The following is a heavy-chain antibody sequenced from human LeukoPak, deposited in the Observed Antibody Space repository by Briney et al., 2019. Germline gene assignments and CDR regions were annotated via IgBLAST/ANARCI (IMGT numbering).Heavy chain of an antibody. CDR2: IDWDDDK. CDR3: ARVRCGGDCYPDY. Sequence: SGPALVKPTQTLTLTCTFSGFSLSTSGMRVSWIRQPPGKALVWLARIDWDDDKFYSTSLKTRLTISKDTSKNQVVLTMTIMDPVDTATYYCARVRCGGDCYPDYWGQGTLVTVSS. CDR1: GFSLSTSGMR. D-gene: IGHD2-21*02. J-gene: IGHJ4*02. V-gene: IGHV2-70*04.